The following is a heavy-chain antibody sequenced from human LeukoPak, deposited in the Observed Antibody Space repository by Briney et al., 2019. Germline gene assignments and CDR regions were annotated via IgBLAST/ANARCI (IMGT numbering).Heavy chain of an antibody. CDR3: ARGGGYSGYYFDY. D-gene: IGHD5-12*01. J-gene: IGHJ4*02. CDR1: GGSFSGYY. V-gene: IGHV4-34*01. CDR2: INHSGST. Sequence: SETLSLTCAVYGGSFSGYYWSWIRQPPGKGLEWIGEINHSGSTNYNPSLKSRVTISVDTSKNQFSLKLSSVTAADTAVCYCARGGGYSGYYFDYWGQGTLVTVSS.